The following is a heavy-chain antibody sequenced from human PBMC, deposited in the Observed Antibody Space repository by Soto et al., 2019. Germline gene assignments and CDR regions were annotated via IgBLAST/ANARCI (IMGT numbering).Heavy chain of an antibody. D-gene: IGHD3-22*01. J-gene: IGHJ4*02. V-gene: IGHV1-2*02. Sequence: GASVKVSCKASGGTFSSYAISWVRQAPGQGLEWMGWINPNSGGTNYAQKFQGRVTMTRDTSISTAYMELSRLTSDDTAVYYCARGYYDSSGYPPTWWGQGTLVTVSS. CDR1: GGTFSSYA. CDR2: INPNSGGT. CDR3: ARGYYDSSGYPPTW.